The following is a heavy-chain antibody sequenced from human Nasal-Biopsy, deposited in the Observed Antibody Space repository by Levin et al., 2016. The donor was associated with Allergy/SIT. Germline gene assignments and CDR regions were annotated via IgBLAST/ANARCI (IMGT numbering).Heavy chain of an antibody. Sequence: GGSLRLSCGASGFSFSSYWMTWVRQAPGKGLEWVANINRDGSEKHYVDSVKGRFAISRDNTKNSLSLQMNSLRADDTAIYFCAREGRVAAAFDYWGQGTLVTV. J-gene: IGHJ4*02. V-gene: IGHV3-7*03. CDR2: INRDGSEK. D-gene: IGHD6-13*01. CDR1: GFSFSSYW. CDR3: AREGRVAAAFDY.